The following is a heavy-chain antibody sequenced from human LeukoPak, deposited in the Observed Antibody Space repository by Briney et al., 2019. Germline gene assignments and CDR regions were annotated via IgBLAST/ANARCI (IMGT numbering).Heavy chain of an antibody. CDR2: ISYAGSNK. D-gene: IGHD2-2*01. J-gene: IGHJ6*02. CDR3: ARDRDIVVVPAAPPAYGMDV. CDR1: GFTFSNYG. V-gene: IGHV3-30*03. Sequence: PGGSLRLSCAASGFTFSNYGMHWVRQAPGKGLEWVAVISYAGSNKYYAESVKGRYSISRDNSKNTLYLQMNSLRAEDTAVYYCARDRDIVVVPAAPPAYGMDVWGQGTTVTVSS.